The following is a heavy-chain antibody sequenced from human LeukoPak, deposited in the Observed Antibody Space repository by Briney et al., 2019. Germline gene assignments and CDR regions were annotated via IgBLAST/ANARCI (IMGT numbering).Heavy chain of an antibody. J-gene: IGHJ1*01. CDR3: ARLEKGTMIY. D-gene: IGHD3-22*01. CDR1: GFTFSSYA. V-gene: IGHV3-64*04. Sequence: GGSLRLSCSASGFTFSSYAMHWVRQAPGKGLEYVSAISSNGGSTYYADSVKGRFTISRDNAKKSLYLQMNSLRDEDTAVYYCARLEKGTMIYWGQGTLVTVSS. CDR2: ISSNGGST.